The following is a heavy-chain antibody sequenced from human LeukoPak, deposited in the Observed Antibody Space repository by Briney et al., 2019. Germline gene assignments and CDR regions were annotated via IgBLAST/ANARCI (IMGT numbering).Heavy chain of an antibody. V-gene: IGHV3-30*02. D-gene: IGHD3-3*01. Sequence: GGSLRLSCAASGFTFSSYGMHWVRQAPGKGLEWVAFIRSDGSNKYYADSVKGRFTISRDNAKNSLYLQMNSLRAEDTAVYYCARTGDFQYYFDYWGQGTLVTVSS. CDR3: ARTGDFQYYFDY. CDR1: GFTFSSYG. CDR2: IRSDGSNK. J-gene: IGHJ4*02.